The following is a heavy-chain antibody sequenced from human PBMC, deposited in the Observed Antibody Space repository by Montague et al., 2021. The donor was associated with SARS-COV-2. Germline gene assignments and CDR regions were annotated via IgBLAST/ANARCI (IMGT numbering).Heavy chain of an antibody. CDR2: ISYDGSNK. J-gene: IGHJ6*02. CDR3: ARDSVTDGPYGMDV. CDR1: GFTFSSYA. D-gene: IGHD2-21*02. V-gene: IGHV3-30*04. Sequence: SLRLSCAASGFTFSSYAMHWVRQAPGKGLEWVAVISYDGSNKYYADSVKGRFTISRDNSKNTLYPQMNSLRAEDTAVYYCARDSVTDGPYGMDVWGQGTTVTVSS.